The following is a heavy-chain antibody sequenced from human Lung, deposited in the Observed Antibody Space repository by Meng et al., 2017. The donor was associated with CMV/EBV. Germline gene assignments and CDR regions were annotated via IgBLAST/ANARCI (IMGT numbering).Heavy chain of an antibody. D-gene: IGHD2-21*01. J-gene: IGHJ4*02. CDR1: GLTFSSYG. CDR3: AKYSAVGERLYYFDY. V-gene: IGHV3-23*01. Sequence: ESXKISXAASGLTFSSYGMSWVRQAPGKGLEWVSSIGATAGGTYYADSVKGRFTISRDNAKNTLYLQMNSLSAEDTAVYYCAKYSAVGERLYYFDYWGQGTXVTVAS. CDR2: IGATAGGT.